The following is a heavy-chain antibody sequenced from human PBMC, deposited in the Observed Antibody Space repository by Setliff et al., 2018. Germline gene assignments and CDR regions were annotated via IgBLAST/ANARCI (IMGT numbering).Heavy chain of an antibody. CDR1: GFTFTSDA. D-gene: IGHD2-15*01. Sequence: GESLKISCAASGFTFTSDALTWVRQAPGKGLEWVASISASGHNTWYADFVKGRVTISRDNAKRSLYLQLNSLRPEDTAFYYCARGVAPIGYCTLGSCQGLDLWGQGTLVTVSS. CDR2: ISASGHNT. J-gene: IGHJ1*01. V-gene: IGHV3-23*01. CDR3: ARGVAPIGYCTLGSCQGLDL.